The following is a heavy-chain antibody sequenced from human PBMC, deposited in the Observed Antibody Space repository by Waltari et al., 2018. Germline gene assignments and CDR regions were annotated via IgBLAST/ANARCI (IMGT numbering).Heavy chain of an antibody. CDR2: IYHSGTT. CDR3: ARDWNPDGLDT. Sequence: QVQMQESGPGLVKPSETLSLTCNVSGFAISSGYYWAWIRQPPGKGLGWIGTIYHSGTTYYSPSLKSRVTLSVDTSKNKFSLKLSSVTAADTAVYYCARDWNPDGLDTWGQGTLVTVSS. J-gene: IGHJ3*02. V-gene: IGHV4-38-2*02. D-gene: IGHD1-1*01. CDR1: GFAISSGYY.